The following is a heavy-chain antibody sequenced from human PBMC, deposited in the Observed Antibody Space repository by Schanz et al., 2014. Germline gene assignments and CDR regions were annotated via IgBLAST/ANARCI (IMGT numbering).Heavy chain of an antibody. D-gene: IGHD5-12*01. CDR3: ARAFGGYDPAGALDY. CDR1: GYTFTGYY. CDR2: INPNSGTT. J-gene: IGHJ4*02. Sequence: QVQLVQSGAEMKKPGASVKVSCKASGYTFTGYYMHWVRQAPGQGLEWMGWINPNSGTTNYAQKFQGWVTMTRDTSISPAYMELSRLKSDDTAVYYCARAFGGYDPAGALDYWGQGTLVTVSS. V-gene: IGHV1-2*04.